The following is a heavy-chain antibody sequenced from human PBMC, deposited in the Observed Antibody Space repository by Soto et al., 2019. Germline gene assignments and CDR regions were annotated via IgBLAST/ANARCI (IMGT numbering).Heavy chain of an antibody. V-gene: IGHV5-51*01. CDR3: ARHAYDSSGINAFDI. CDR2: IYPGDSDT. J-gene: IGHJ3*02. D-gene: IGHD3-22*01. Sequence: GESLKISCKGSGYSFTSYWIGWVRQMPGKGLEWMGIIYPGDSDTRYSPSFQGQVTISADKSISTAYLQWSSLKASDTAMYYCARHAYDSSGINAFDICGQGTMVTVSS. CDR1: GYSFTSYW.